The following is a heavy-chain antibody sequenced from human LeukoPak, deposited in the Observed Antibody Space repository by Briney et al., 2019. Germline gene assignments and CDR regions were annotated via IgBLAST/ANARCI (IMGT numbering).Heavy chain of an antibody. J-gene: IGHJ4*02. D-gene: IGHD6-13*01. V-gene: IGHV4-61*10. Sequence: SETLSLTCTVSGGSISSSSYYWSWIRQPAGKGLEWIGYIYYSGSTNYNPSLKSRVTISVDTSKNQFSLRLSSVTAADTAVYYCARVTGYMTEDYFDYWGQGTLITVSS. CDR1: GGSISSSSYY. CDR3: ARVTGYMTEDYFDY. CDR2: IYYSGST.